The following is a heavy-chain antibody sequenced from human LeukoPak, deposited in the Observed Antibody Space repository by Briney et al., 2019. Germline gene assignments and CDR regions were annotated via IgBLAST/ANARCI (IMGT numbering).Heavy chain of an antibody. Sequence: GRSLRLSCAASGFTFSSYAMHWVRQAPVKGLEWVAVISYDGSNKYYADSVKGRFTISRDNSKNTLYLQMNSLRAEDTAVYYCARDHRGGYDPDYLDYWGQGTLVTVSS. D-gene: IGHD5-12*01. CDR2: ISYDGSNK. V-gene: IGHV3-30-3*01. CDR3: ARDHRGGYDPDYLDY. CDR1: GFTFSSYA. J-gene: IGHJ4*02.